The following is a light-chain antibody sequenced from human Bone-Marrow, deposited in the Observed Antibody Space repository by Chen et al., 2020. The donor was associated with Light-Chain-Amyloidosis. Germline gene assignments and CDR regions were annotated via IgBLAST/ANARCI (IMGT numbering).Light chain of an antibody. V-gene: IGKV4-1*01. Sequence: DSVMTQSPYSLAVSLGERANINCKSSQSVLYSSNNKNYLAWYQQKPGQPPKLLIYWASTRESGVPDRFSGSGSGTDFTLTISSLQAEDVAVYYCQQYYSTLLTFGGGTKVEIK. CDR1: QSVLYSSNNKNY. CDR3: QQYYSTLLT. J-gene: IGKJ4*01. CDR2: WAS.